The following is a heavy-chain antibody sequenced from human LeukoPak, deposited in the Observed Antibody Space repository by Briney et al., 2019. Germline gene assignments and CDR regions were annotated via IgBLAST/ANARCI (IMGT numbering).Heavy chain of an antibody. CDR2: IYSGGNT. CDR1: GFTVSSNS. Sequence: GGSLRLSCTVSGFTVSSNSWSCVRQAPGKGLEWVSFIYSGGNTHYSDSVTGRFTISRDNSKNTLYLQMNSLRAEDTAIYYCARRAGEYSHPYDYWGQGTLVTVSS. V-gene: IGHV3-53*01. CDR3: ARRAGEYSHPYDY. J-gene: IGHJ4*02. D-gene: IGHD2-15*01.